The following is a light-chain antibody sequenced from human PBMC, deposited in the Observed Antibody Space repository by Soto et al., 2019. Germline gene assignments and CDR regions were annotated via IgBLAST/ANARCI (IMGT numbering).Light chain of an antibody. CDR3: AAWDDSLALWV. J-gene: IGLJ3*02. V-gene: IGLV1-47*02. CDR1: SSNIGSNY. CDR2: SNN. Sequence: QSVLTQPPSASGTPGQRVTISCSGSSSNIGSNYVYWYQQLPGTAPKLLTYSNNQRPSGVPDRFSGSKSGTSASLAISGLRSEDEADYYCAAWDDSLALWVFGGGTKLTVL.